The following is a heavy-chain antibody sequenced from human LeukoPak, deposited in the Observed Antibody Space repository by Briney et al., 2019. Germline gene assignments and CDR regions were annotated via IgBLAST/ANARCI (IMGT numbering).Heavy chain of an antibody. CDR1: GGSISSGDYY. CDR2: IYYSGST. D-gene: IGHD3-16*02. CDR3: ARANYDYVWGSYRYTAYFDY. Sequence: KPSQTLSLTCTVSGGSISSGDYYWSWIRQPPGKGLEWIGYIYYSGSTYYNSSLKSRVTISVDTSKNQFSLKLSSVTAADTAVYYCARANYDYVWGSYRYTAYFDYWGQGTLVTVSS. J-gene: IGHJ4*02. V-gene: IGHV4-30-4*01.